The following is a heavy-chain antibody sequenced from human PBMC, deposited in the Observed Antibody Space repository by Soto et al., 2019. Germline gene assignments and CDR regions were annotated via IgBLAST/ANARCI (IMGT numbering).Heavy chain of an antibody. J-gene: IGHJ5*02. D-gene: IGHD3-16*01. V-gene: IGHV4-31*03. Sequence: SETLSLTCTVSGGSISSGGYYWSWIRQHPGKGLEWIGYIYYSGSTYYNPSLKSRVTISVDTSKNQFSLKLSSVTAADAAVYYCARVMITFGGVTANWFDPWGQGTLVTVSS. CDR3: ARVMITFGGVTANWFDP. CDR2: IYYSGST. CDR1: GGSISSGGYY.